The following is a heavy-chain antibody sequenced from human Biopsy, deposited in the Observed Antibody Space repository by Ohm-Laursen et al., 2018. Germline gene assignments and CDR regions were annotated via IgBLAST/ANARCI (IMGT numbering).Heavy chain of an antibody. V-gene: IGHV3-43*01. CDR2: ISWNGDNT. CDR3: VKDIGYHSGILTGYRGAFDY. Sequence: SLRLSCAASGFIFDDYAMHWVRQVPGKGLEWVSLISWNGDNTYYEDSVKGRFTISRDNSKNSLYLQMNSLRTEDTALYYCVKDIGYHSGILTGYRGAFDYWGQGTLVTVSS. J-gene: IGHJ4*02. D-gene: IGHD3-9*01. CDR1: GFIFDDYA.